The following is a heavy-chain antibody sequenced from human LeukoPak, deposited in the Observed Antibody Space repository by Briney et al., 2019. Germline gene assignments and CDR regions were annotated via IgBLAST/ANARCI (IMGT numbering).Heavy chain of an antibody. J-gene: IGHJ4*02. V-gene: IGHV3-20*04. CDR3: ARDRDSSSGYYYLFDY. CDR2: INWNGRST. D-gene: IGHD3-22*01. CDR1: GFTFDDYG. Sequence: GSLRLSSAASGFTFDDYGLTWVRQAPGKGLEWVSGINWNGRSTGYADSVKGRFTISRDNAKDFLYLQMNSLRAEDTALYYCARDRDSSSGYYYLFDYWGQGTLVTVSS.